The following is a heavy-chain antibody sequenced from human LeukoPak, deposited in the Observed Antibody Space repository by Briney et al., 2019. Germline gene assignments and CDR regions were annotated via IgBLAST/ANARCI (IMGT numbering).Heavy chain of an antibody. V-gene: IGHV1-18*01. CDR2: ISAYNGNT. D-gene: IGHD3-9*01. J-gene: IGHJ4*02. CDR1: GYTFTSYG. Sequence: ASVKVSCNASGYTFTSYGISWVRQAPGQGLEWMGWISAYNGNTNYAQKLQGRVTMTTDTSTSTAYMELRSLRSDDTAVYYCARAGISGYYDILTGPLPSYWGQGTLVTVSS. CDR3: ARAGISGYYDILTGPLPSY.